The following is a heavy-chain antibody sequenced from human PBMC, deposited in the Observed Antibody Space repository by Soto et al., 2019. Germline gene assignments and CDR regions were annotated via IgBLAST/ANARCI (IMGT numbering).Heavy chain of an antibody. Sequence: GGSLRLSCAASGFTFSSYSMNWVRQAPGKGLEWVSYISSSSSTIYYADSVKGRFTISRDNAKNSLYLQMNSLRAEDTAVYYCARDVTIFGSRGWFDPWGQGTLVTVSS. CDR3: ARDVTIFGSRGWFDP. J-gene: IGHJ5*02. CDR2: ISSSSSTI. V-gene: IGHV3-48*01. D-gene: IGHD3-3*01. CDR1: GFTFSSYS.